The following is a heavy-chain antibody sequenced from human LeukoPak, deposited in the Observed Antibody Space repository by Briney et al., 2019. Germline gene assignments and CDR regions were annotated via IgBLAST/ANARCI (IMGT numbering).Heavy chain of an antibody. V-gene: IGHV4-4*08. CDR1: GGSISSSY. D-gene: IGHD6-19*01. CDR2: IYTRRTT. Sequence: KPSETLSLTCTVPGGSISSSYWSWIRKSPGKGLEWIGYIYTRRTTNYNPSFKSRVAISVDTSKNQFSLKLTSVTAADTAVYYCATWGIAVAGTFDYWGQGTLVTVST. CDR3: ATWGIAVAGTFDY. J-gene: IGHJ4*02.